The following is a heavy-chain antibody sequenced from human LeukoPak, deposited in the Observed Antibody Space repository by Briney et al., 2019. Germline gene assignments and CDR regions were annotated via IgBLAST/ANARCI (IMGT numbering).Heavy chain of an antibody. CDR2: IYHSGST. CDR1: GYSISSGYY. V-gene: IGHV4-38-2*02. D-gene: IGHD3-22*01. Sequence: PSETLSLTCTVSGYSISSGYYWGWIRQPPGKGLEWIGSIYHSGSTYYNPSLKSRVTISVDTSKNQFSLKLSSVTAADTAVYYCARGKAYYYDSIPTHIDYWGQGTLVTVSS. CDR3: ARGKAYYYDSIPTHIDY. J-gene: IGHJ4*02.